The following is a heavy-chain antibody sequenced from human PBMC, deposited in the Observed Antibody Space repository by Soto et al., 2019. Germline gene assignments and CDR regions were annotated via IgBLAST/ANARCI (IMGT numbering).Heavy chain of an antibody. V-gene: IGHV4-59*12. D-gene: IGHD1-1*01. CDR3: ASRDWNDAFVI. CDR1: GVSISNYY. J-gene: IGHJ3*02. CDR2: SFYSGNT. Sequence: QVQLQESGPGLVKPSETLSLTCTVSGVSISNYYWSWIRQPPGKGLEWIGHSFYSGNTNYTPSLKSRVTIALDTSKTHFSLKLNSVSAADTAVYYCASRDWNDAFVIWGQGKMVTGS.